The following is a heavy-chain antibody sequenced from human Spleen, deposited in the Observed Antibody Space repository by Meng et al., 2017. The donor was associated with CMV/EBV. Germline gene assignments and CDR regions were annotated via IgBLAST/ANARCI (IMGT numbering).Heavy chain of an antibody. V-gene: IGHV1-2*02. Sequence: CKASGYTFIDYSMHWVRQAPGQGLEWMGWINPSGGTKYAQKFQGRVTMTRDTSINTAYMELSRLRSDDTAVYYCARDQYDRTNWFDPWGQGTLVTVSS. CDR2: INPSGGT. CDR1: GYTFIDYS. D-gene: IGHD1-14*01. CDR3: ARDQYDRTNWFDP. J-gene: IGHJ5*02.